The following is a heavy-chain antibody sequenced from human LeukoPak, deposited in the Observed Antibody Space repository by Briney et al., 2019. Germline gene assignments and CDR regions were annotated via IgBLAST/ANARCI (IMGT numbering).Heavy chain of an antibody. Sequence: PSETLSLTCTVSGGSISSGSYYWSWIRQPAGKGLEWIGRIYTSGSTNYNPSLKSRVTISVDTSKNQFSLKLSSVTAADTAVYYCARDRRVVGATANWFDPWGQGTLVTVSS. CDR3: ARDRRVVGATANWFDP. CDR1: GGSISSGSYY. CDR2: IYTSGST. J-gene: IGHJ5*02. V-gene: IGHV4-61*02. D-gene: IGHD1-26*01.